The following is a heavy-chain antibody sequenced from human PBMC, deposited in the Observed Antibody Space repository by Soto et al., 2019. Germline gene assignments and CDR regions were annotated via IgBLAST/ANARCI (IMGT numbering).Heavy chain of an antibody. Sequence: GGSLRLSCTASGFTFGDYAMSWVRQAPGKGLEWVGFIRSKAYGGTTEYAASVKGRFTISRDDSKSIAYLQMNSLKTEDTAVYYCTRGDWGTWGPKFDIWGQGTMVTVSS. V-gene: IGHV3-49*04. CDR2: IRSKAYGGTT. D-gene: IGHD2-21*01. CDR3: TRGDWGTWGPKFDI. J-gene: IGHJ3*02. CDR1: GFTFGDYA.